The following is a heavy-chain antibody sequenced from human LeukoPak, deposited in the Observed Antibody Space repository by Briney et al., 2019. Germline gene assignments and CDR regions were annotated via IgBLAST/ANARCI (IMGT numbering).Heavy chain of an antibody. CDR2: ISGSGGST. D-gene: IGHD1-26*01. CDR1: GLSFNKDV. Sequence: GGSLRLSCVVSGLSFNKDVMSWFRQAPGKGLEWVSAISGSGGSTYYADSVKGRFTISRDNSKNTLYLQMNSLRAEDTAVYYCAKDRLPPVGAALPETFDYWGQGTLVTVSS. V-gene: IGHV3-23*01. J-gene: IGHJ4*02. CDR3: AKDRLPPVGAALPETFDY.